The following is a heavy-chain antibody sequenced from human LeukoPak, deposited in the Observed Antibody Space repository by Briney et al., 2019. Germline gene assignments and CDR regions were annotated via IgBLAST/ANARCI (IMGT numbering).Heavy chain of an antibody. CDR2: ISASGGST. V-gene: IGHV3-23*01. D-gene: IGHD2-2*01. CDR1: GFTFSSYA. CDR3: AKGYCSSTNCKESFFDY. Sequence: GGSLRLSCAASGFTFSSYAMNSVRQAPGKGLEWVSTISASGGSTYYFVKGRFTISRDNSKNTLYLQMNSLRAEDTAVYYCAKGYCSSTNCKESFFDYWGQGTLVTVSS. J-gene: IGHJ4*02.